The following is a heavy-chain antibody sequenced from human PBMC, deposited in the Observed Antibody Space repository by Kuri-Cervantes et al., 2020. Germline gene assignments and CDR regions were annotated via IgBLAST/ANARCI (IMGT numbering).Heavy chain of an antibody. J-gene: IGHJ4*02. V-gene: IGHV4-61*01. D-gene: IGHD3-16*02. CDR3: ARDYVWGSYRLIDY. CDR1: GGSVSSGSYY. CDR2: IHYSGST. Sequence: SETLSLTCTVSGGSVSSGSYYWSWIRQPPGKGLEWIGYIHYSGSTNYNPSLKSRVTISVDTSKNQFSLKLSSVTAADTAVYYCARDYVWGSYRLIDYWGQGTLVTVSS.